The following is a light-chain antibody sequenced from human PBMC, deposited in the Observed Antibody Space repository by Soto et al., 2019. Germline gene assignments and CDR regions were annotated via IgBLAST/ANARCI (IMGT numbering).Light chain of an antibody. J-gene: IGLJ2*01. CDR3: CSYATATLL. Sequence: QSALTQPASVSGSAGQSITISCTGASSDVGSHNLVSWYQQHPGKAPKLIIYEATKRPSGVSNRFSGSKSGNMASLTISGLQADDEADYHCCSYATATLLFGGGTKVTVL. CDR1: SSDVGSHNL. V-gene: IGLV2-23*01. CDR2: EAT.